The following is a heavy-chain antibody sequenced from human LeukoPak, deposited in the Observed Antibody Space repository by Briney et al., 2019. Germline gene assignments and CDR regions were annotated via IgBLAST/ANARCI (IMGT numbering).Heavy chain of an antibody. CDR2: ISRSGNTI. CDR3: ARERNFYYFDY. Sequence: GGSLRLSCAISGFTFSGCELTWVRQAPGKGLEWISYISRSGNTIYYADSVKGRFTISRDNAQNSLFLELNSLRGEDTAVYYCARERNFYYFDYWGQGALVTVSS. D-gene: IGHD3-3*01. J-gene: IGHJ4*02. V-gene: IGHV3-48*03. CDR1: GFTFSGCE.